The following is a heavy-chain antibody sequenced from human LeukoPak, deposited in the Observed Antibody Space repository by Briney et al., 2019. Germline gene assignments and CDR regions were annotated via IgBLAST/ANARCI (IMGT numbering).Heavy chain of an antibody. CDR3: TRDTFGARDY. CDR2: INEDGSRT. CDR1: GYTFSTYW. V-gene: IGHV3-74*01. Sequence: PGGSLRLSCAASGYTFSTYWMHWIRQGPGKGLVWVSRINEDGSRTSYADSVRGRFTISRDNAKNTLYLQMNSLRAEDTAVYYCTRDTFGARDYWGQGTLVTVSS. J-gene: IGHJ4*02. D-gene: IGHD3-10*01.